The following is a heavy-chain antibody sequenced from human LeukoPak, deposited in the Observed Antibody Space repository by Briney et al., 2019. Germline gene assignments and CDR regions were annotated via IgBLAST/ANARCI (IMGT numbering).Heavy chain of an antibody. D-gene: IGHD1-26*01. J-gene: IGHJ3*02. CDR3: ARGGRPPEALGDTFDM. Sequence: PGGSLRLSCAASGFTFSSHWMHWVRHAPGKGLVWVSRIYSDGNSPTYADSVKGRFTLSRDNAKNTLYLQMNSLRAEDTAVYYCARGGRPPEALGDTFDMWGQGTMVTVSS. V-gene: IGHV3-74*01. CDR1: GFTFSSHW. CDR2: IYSDGNSP.